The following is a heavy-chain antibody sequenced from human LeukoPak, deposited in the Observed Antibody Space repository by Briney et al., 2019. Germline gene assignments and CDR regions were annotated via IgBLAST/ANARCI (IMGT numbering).Heavy chain of an antibody. CDR1: GGSVSSGSYY. V-gene: IGHV4-61*01. D-gene: IGHD3-16*02. CDR3: ARGFDYVWGSHRALGY. J-gene: IGHJ4*02. Sequence: SETLSLTCSVSGGSVSSGSYYWSWIRQPPGKGLEWIGYIYYSGSTKYNPSLRSRVTISVDTSKNQFSLRLSSVTAADTAVYYCARGFDYVWGSHRALGYWGQGTLVTVSS. CDR2: IYYSGST.